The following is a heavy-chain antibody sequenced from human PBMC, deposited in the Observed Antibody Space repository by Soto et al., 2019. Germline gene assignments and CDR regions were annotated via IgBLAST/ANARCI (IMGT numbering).Heavy chain of an antibody. J-gene: IGHJ5*02. CDR1: VGSISSGDYY. D-gene: IGHD6-19*01. CDR3: AREFRLVPFWFAP. CDR2: IYYSGST. Sequence: SETLSLTCTVSVGSISSGDYYWSWIRQPPGKGLEWIGYIYYSGSTYYNPSLKSRVTISVDTSKNQFSLKLSSVNAADTAVYYCAREFRLVPFWFAPWVQGTLVTVSS. V-gene: IGHV4-30-4*01.